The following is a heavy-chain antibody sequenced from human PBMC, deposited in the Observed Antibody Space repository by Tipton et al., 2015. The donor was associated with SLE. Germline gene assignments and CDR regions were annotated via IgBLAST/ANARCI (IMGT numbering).Heavy chain of an antibody. Sequence: QVQLVQSGVEVKKPGASVKVSCKTSGYTFNNHFMHWVRQAPGHGLEWIGIINPRGGSTNYAQKFQDRVIMTRDTSTSTVDMELSVLRSEDTAVYYCARGDWEAENSFDHWGQGTLVTVSS. CDR3: ARGDWEAENSFDH. D-gene: IGHD3/OR15-3a*01. J-gene: IGHJ4*02. CDR2: INPRGGST. V-gene: IGHV1-46*02. CDR1: GYTFNNHF.